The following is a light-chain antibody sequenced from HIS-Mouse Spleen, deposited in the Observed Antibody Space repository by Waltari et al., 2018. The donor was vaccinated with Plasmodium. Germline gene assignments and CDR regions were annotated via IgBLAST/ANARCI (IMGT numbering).Light chain of an antibody. CDR3: QQYNNCPPIT. V-gene: IGKV3-15*01. J-gene: IGKJ5*01. Sequence: EIVMTQSPATLSVSPGERATLSCRASQSVSSNLSWYQQKPGQAPRLLIYGASTRATGIPARFSDGGSGTEFTLTISSLQSEDFAVYYCQQYNNCPPITFGQGTRLEIK. CDR1: QSVSSN. CDR2: GAS.